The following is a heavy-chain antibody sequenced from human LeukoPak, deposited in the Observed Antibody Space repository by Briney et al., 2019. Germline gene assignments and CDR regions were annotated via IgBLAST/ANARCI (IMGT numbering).Heavy chain of an antibody. J-gene: IGHJ4*02. CDR2: ISGGSGST. CDR1: GYTFSSYA. V-gene: IGHV3-23*01. Sequence: GGSLRLSCAASGYTFSSYAMSWVRQAPGKGLAWVSTISGGSGSTYCADSVKGRFTISRDNSKNTLYLQMNSLRDEDTAVYYCAKHRFESGGYHSTDWGQGTLVTVSS. D-gene: IGHD3-22*01. CDR3: AKHRFESGGYHSTD.